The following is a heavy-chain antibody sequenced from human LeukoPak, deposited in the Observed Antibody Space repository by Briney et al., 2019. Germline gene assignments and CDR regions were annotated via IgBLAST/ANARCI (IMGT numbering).Heavy chain of an antibody. CDR2: IYYSGST. V-gene: IGHV4-59*01. Sequence: SETLSLTCTVSGGSISSYYWSWIRQPPGKGLEWIGYIYYSGSTNYNPSLKSRVTISVDTSKNQFSLKLSSVTAADTAVYYCARVVYMVRGDWFDPWGQGTLVTVSS. J-gene: IGHJ5*02. D-gene: IGHD3-10*01. CDR1: GGSISSYY. CDR3: ARVVYMVRGDWFDP.